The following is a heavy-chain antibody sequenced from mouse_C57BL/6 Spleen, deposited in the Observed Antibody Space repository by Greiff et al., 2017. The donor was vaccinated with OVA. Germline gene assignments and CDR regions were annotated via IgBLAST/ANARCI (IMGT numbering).Heavy chain of an antibody. Sequence: VQLQQSGPELVKPGASVKISCKASGYAFSSSWMNWVKQRPGKGLEWIGRIYPGDGDTNYNGKFKGKATLTADKSSSTAYMQLSSLTSEDSAVYVCARGNYDYDGFAYWGQGTLVTVSA. CDR2: IYPGDGDT. J-gene: IGHJ3*01. D-gene: IGHD2-4*01. CDR3: ARGNYDYDGFAY. CDR1: GYAFSSSW. V-gene: IGHV1-82*01.